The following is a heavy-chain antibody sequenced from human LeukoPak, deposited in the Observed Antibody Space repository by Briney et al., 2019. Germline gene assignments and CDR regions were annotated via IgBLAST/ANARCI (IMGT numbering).Heavy chain of an antibody. D-gene: IGHD2-2*01. Sequence: GASVKVSCKASGYTFTGYYMHWVRQAPGQGLEWMGWINPNSGGTNYAQKFQGRVTMTRDTSISTAYMELSRLRSDDTAVYYCARGGVSYCSSTSCPDWYFDLWGRGTLVTVSS. V-gene: IGHV1-2*02. CDR1: GYTFTGYY. J-gene: IGHJ2*01. CDR2: INPNSGGT. CDR3: ARGGVSYCSSTSCPDWYFDL.